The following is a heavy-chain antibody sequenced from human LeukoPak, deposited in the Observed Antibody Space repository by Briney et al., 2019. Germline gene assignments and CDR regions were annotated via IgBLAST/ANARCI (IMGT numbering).Heavy chain of an antibody. CDR3: ARGGFGGLWFGEPGSLDY. CDR1: GYTFTSYD. V-gene: IGHV1-8*03. CDR2: MNPNSGNT. Sequence: ASVKVSCKASGYTFTSYDINWVRQATGQGLEWMGWMNPNSGNTGYAQKFQGRVTITRNTSISTAYMELSSLRSEDTAVYYCARGGFGGLWFGEPGSLDYWGQGTLVTVSS. D-gene: IGHD3-10*01. J-gene: IGHJ4*02.